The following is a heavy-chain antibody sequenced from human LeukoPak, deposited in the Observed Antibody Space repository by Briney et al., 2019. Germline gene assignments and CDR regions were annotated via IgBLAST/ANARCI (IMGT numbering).Heavy chain of an antibody. CDR1: GFTFSSYA. V-gene: IGHV3-23*01. CDR2: ISGSGGST. D-gene: IGHD6-13*01. CDR3: TTDGGSSWYDHYYYYGMDV. Sequence: PGGSLRLSCAASGFTFSSYAMSWVRQAPGKGLEWVSAISGSGGSTYYADSVKGRFTISRDNSKNTLYLQMNSLKTEDTAVYYCTTDGGSSWYDHYYYYGMDVWGQGTTVTVSS. J-gene: IGHJ6*02.